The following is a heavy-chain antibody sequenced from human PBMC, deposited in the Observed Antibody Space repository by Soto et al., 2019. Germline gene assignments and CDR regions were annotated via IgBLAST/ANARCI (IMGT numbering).Heavy chain of an antibody. D-gene: IGHD6-6*01. CDR2: INPGTGNT. J-gene: IGHJ4*02. CDR1: GYTFITST. V-gene: IGHV1-3*01. Sequence: QVPLVQSGAEVKKPGASVKVSCKTSGYTFITSTIHWLRQAPGQRLEWMGWINPGTGNTKFSQTFQGRVTLTRDTSASTAYLELRSLTSEDTAVFYCATDEGFSTSSYYYEDWGQGTLVTVSS. CDR3: ATDEGFSTSSYYYED.